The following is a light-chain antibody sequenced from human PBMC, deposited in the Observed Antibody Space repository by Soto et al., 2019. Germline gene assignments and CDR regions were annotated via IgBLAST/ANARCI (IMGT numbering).Light chain of an antibody. CDR1: QSVGSY. V-gene: IGKV3-15*01. Sequence: EIVMTQSPATLSLPPGERATLSCRASQSVGSYLVWYQQKPGQAPRLLIYGASTGASGVPARFSGSGSGTEFTLTISSLQSEDFAVYYCQQYNNWPRTFGQGTKVEIK. J-gene: IGKJ1*01. CDR2: GAS. CDR3: QQYNNWPRT.